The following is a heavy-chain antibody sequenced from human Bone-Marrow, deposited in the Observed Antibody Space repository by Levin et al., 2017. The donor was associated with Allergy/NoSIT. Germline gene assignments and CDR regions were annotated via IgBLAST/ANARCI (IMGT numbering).Heavy chain of an antibody. V-gene: IGHV3-72*01. CDR1: GFTFSDHY. Sequence: GESLKISCAASGFTFSDHYMDWVRQAPGKGLEWVGRTRNKANSYTTEYAASVKGRFTISRDDSKNSLYLQMNSLKTEDTAVYYCARVSGSGSYYKTSYYYYGMDVWGQGTTVTVSS. CDR2: TRNKANSYTT. D-gene: IGHD3-10*01. J-gene: IGHJ6*02. CDR3: ARVSGSGSYYKTSYYYYGMDV.